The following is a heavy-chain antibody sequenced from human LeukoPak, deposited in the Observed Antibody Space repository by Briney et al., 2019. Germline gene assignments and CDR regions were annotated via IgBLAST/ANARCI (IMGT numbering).Heavy chain of an antibody. V-gene: IGHV1-2*02. CDR2: INPNSGGT. D-gene: IGHD3-22*01. Sequence: ASVKVSCKASGYTFTSYYMHWVRQAPGQGLEWMGWINPNSGGTNYAQKFQGRVTMTRDTSISTAYMELSRLRSDDTAVYYCARGGARITMIVVVITNWFDPWGQGTLVTVSS. J-gene: IGHJ5*02. CDR3: ARGGARITMIVVVITNWFDP. CDR1: GYTFTSYY.